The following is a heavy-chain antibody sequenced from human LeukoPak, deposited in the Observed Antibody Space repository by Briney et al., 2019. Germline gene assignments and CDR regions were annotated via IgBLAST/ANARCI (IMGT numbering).Heavy chain of an antibody. D-gene: IGHD2-21*02. V-gene: IGHV1-46*01. CDR1: GYTFTNYY. Sequence: ASVKVSCKASGYTFTNYYIHWVRQAPGQGLEWMGLINPGGDNTDYAQNFQGRVTMTRDTSTSTVYMELSSLRSEDTAVYYCASEAYCGGDCYSGADYWGQGTLVTVSS. J-gene: IGHJ4*02. CDR3: ASEAYCGGDCYSGADY. CDR2: INPGGDNT.